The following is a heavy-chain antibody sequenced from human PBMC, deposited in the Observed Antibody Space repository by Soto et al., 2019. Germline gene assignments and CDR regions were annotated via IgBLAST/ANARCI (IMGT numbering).Heavy chain of an antibody. Sequence: PPEPLSLTCTVSGGSIRSNYWTWLRQPPGRGLEWIGHTSNSGSTNYNPSLKSRVTISVDTSKNQFSLKLSSVTAADTAVYYCARVVVPAAAHFDSPNWFRLAYYYMDVWGKGTTVPVSS. CDR2: TSNSGST. D-gene: IGHD2-2*01. CDR3: ARVVVPAAAHFDSPNWFRLAYYYMDV. V-gene: IGHV4-59*08. J-gene: IGHJ6*03. CDR1: GGSIRSNY.